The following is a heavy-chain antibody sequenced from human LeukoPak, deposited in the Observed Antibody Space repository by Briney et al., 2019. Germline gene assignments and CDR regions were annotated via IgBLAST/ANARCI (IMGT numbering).Heavy chain of an antibody. Sequence: GASVKVSCKASGGTFSSYAISWVRQAPGQGLEWMGGIIPIFVTANYAQKFQGRVTITTDESTSTAYMELSSLRSEDTAVYYCARGPHYYDSSGSLPFYFDYWGQGTLVTVSS. CDR3: ARGPHYYDSSGSLPFYFDY. CDR2: IIPIFVTA. J-gene: IGHJ4*02. CDR1: GGTFSSYA. D-gene: IGHD3-22*01. V-gene: IGHV1-69*05.